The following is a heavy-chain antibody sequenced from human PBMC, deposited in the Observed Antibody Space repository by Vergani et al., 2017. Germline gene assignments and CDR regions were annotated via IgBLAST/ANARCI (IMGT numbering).Heavy chain of an antibody. Sequence: QVQLQESGPGLVKPPGTLSLTCAVSGDSISSNNCWTWVRQPPGKGLEWIGEICPTEDTKYSPSLKSRVTVSVDESRNLFSLRLNSVTAADTAVYYCARKHISKYYDSSGYYYMGYYYGMDVWGQGTTVTVS. J-gene: IGHJ6*02. CDR3: ARKHISKYYDSSGYYYMGYYYGMDV. CDR1: GDSISSNNC. V-gene: IGHV4-4*03. D-gene: IGHD3-22*01. CDR2: ICPTEDT.